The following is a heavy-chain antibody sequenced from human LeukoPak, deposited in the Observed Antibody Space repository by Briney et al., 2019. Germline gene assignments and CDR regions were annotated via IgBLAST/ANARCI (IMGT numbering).Heavy chain of an antibody. CDR2: IVPLFGTP. D-gene: IGHD6-6*01. CDR1: GGTFSSFG. V-gene: IGHV1-69*05. CDR3: ARGGVAARPIDY. J-gene: IGHJ4*02. Sequence: SVKVSCKTSGGTFSSFGISWVRQAPGQGLEWMGGIVPLFGTPNYAQKFQGRVTITTDESTSTAYMELSSLRSEDTAVYYCARGGVAARPIDYWGQGTLVTVSS.